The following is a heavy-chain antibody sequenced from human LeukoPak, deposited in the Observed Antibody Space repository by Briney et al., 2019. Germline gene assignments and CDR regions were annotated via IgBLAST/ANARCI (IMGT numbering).Heavy chain of an antibody. J-gene: IGHJ3*02. CDR3: AGHLYGGYVKARDAFDI. D-gene: IGHD5-12*01. Sequence: SVKVSCKASGGTFSSYAISWVRQAPGQGLEWMGGIIPIFGTANYAQKFQGRVTITADESTSTAYMELSSLRSEDTAVYYCAGHLYGGYVKARDAFDIWGQGTMVTVSS. CDR1: GGTFSSYA. CDR2: IIPIFGTA. V-gene: IGHV1-69*13.